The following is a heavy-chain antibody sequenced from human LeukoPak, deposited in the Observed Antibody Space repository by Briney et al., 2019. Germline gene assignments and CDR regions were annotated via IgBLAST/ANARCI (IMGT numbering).Heavy chain of an antibody. J-gene: IGHJ4*02. CDR2: LYYSGST. Sequence: PSETLSLTCTVSGGSISSSNYYWGWIRQPPGEGLEWIGSLYYSGSTHYNPSLKSRVTISVDTSKNQLSLKLSSVTAADTAVYYCARQDSSWYDYWGQGTLVTVSS. V-gene: IGHV4-39*01. CDR1: GGSISSSNYY. D-gene: IGHD6-13*01. CDR3: ARQDSSWYDY.